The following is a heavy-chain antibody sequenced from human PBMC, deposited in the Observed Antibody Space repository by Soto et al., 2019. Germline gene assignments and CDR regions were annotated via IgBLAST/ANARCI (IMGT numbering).Heavy chain of an antibody. CDR2: IGAIVYGDGT. V-gene: IGHV1-18*01. J-gene: IGHJ2*01. CDR3: ARGTNGAGGWNFDL. Sequence: QVQVVQSDDEVKRPGASVRISCKASGYTLDTHAMTWVRQAPGQGLEWMGWIGAIVYGDGTNYARKFQGRLTMARDTAPNTVYLDLSGLRSDDTAVYYCARGTNGAGGWNFDLWGRGTLVVVSS. D-gene: IGHD2-8*01. CDR1: GYTLDTHA.